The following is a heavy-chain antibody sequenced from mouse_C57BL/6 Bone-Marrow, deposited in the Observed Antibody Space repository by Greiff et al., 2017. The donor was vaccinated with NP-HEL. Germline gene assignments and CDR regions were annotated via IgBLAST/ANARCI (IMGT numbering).Heavy chain of an antibody. D-gene: IGHD1-1*01. CDR2: INPSNGGT. J-gene: IGHJ2*01. Sequence: VQGVESGAELVKPGASVKLSCKASGYTFTSYYMYWVKQRPGQGLEWIGEINPSNGGTNFNEKFKSKATLTVDKSSSTAYMQLSSLTSEDSAVYYCTTYYYGSSRDYWGQGTTLTVSS. CDR3: TTYYYGSSRDY. CDR1: GYTFTSYY. V-gene: IGHV1S81*02.